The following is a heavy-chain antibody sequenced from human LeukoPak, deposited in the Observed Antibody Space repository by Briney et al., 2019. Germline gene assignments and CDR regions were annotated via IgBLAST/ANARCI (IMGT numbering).Heavy chain of an antibody. J-gene: IGHJ4*02. CDR2: IWHDESNK. Sequence: GRSLRFSCAASGFSFCDYSMHWVRQAPGKGLEWVALIWHDESNKDYADSVRGRFTISRDNSRNTLYLQKNSLRVEDTAVYYCAGDGGWGSPNIRYDFWGQGTLATVSS. CDR1: GFSFCDYS. CDR3: AGDGGWGSPNIRYDF. V-gene: IGHV3-33*01. D-gene: IGHD3-16*01.